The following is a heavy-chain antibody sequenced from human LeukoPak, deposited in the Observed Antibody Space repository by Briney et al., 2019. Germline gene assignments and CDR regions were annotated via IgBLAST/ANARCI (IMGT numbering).Heavy chain of an antibody. CDR2: ISGSGGST. D-gene: IGHD3-22*01. CDR1: GFTFSSYA. Sequence: PGGSLRLSCAASGFTFSSYAMSWVRQAPGKGLEWVSAISGSGGSTYYSDSVKGRFTISRDNSNNTLYLQMNSLRADDTALYYCAQVQFYYDITGCLDYWGQGTLVTVSS. CDR3: AQVQFYYDITGCLDY. V-gene: IGHV3-23*01. J-gene: IGHJ4*02.